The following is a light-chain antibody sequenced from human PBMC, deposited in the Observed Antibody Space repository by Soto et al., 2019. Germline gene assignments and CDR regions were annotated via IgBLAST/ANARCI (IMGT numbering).Light chain of an antibody. CDR2: AAS. V-gene: IGKV1-39*01. CDR1: QSISSY. CDR3: QQSYSTPQT. J-gene: IGKJ1*01. Sequence: DIHMTQSPSSLSASVGDRVTITCLASQSISSYLNWYQQKPGKAPKLLIYAASSLQSGVPSRFSGSGSGTDFTLTISSLQPEDFATYYCQQSYSTPQTFGQGTKVDIK.